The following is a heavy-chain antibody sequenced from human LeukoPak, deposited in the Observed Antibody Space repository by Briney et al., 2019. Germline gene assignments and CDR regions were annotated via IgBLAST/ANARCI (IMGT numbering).Heavy chain of an antibody. J-gene: IGHJ5*02. CDR2: INHSGST. V-gene: IGHV4-39*07. CDR3: ARGLGTRAGWFDP. CDR1: GGSISSSSYY. D-gene: IGHD1-14*01. Sequence: PSGTLSLTCTVSGGSISSSSYYWSWIRQPPGKGLEWIGEINHSGSTNYNPSLKSRVTISVDTSKNQFSLKLSSVTAADTAVYYCARGLGTRAGWFDPWGQGTLVTVSS.